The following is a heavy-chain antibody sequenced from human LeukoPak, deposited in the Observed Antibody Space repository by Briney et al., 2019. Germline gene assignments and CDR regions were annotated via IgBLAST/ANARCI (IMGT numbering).Heavy chain of an antibody. J-gene: IGHJ4*02. D-gene: IGHD3-9*01. CDR1: GFTFSSYS. V-gene: IGHV3-48*01. CDR3: ARSSYDILTGYYAFFDY. CDR2: ISSSSSTI. Sequence: GGPLRLSCAASGFTFSSYSMNWVRQAPGKGLEWVSYISSSSSTIYYADSVKGRFTISRDNAKNSLYLQMNSLRAEDTAVYYCARSSYDILTGYYAFFDYWGQGTLVTVSS.